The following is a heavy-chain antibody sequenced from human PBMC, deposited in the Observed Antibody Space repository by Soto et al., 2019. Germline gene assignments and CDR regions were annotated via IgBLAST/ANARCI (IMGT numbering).Heavy chain of an antibody. Sequence: SETLSLTCTVSGGSISSYYWSWIRQPPGKGLEWIGYIYYSGSTNYNPSLKSRVTISVDTSKNQFSLKLSSVTAADTAVYYCARVPSNYYILTGYYYYYYMDVWAKGTTVTVSS. CDR2: IYYSGST. CDR1: GGSISSYY. V-gene: IGHV4-59*01. CDR3: ARVPSNYYILTGYYYYYYMDV. J-gene: IGHJ6*03. D-gene: IGHD3-9*01.